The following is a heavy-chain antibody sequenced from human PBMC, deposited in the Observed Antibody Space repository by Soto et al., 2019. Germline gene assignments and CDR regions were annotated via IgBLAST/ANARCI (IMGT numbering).Heavy chain of an antibody. V-gene: IGHV4-30-4*01. CDR3: ARDYRGGYDT. CDR2: IYYTGGT. D-gene: IGHD5-12*01. Sequence: SETLSLTCTVSGGSMTGGDSYWSWIRQPPGKGLEWLAYIYYTGGTYSNPSLKSRLTVAIDTSKNQFSLNLTSVTAADTALYFCARDYRGGYDTWGQGTLVTVSS. J-gene: IGHJ5*02. CDR1: GGSMTGGDSY.